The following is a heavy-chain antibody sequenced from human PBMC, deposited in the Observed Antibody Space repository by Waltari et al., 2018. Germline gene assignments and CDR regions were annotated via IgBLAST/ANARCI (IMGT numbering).Heavy chain of an antibody. CDR2: INHSGST. CDR1: GGSFRGYY. CDR3: ARGGFIVVVPAARGGDYFDY. D-gene: IGHD2-2*01. Sequence: QVQLQQWGAGLLKPSETLSLTCAVYGGSFRGYYWSWIRQPPGKGREWIGEINHSGSTNYNPSLKSRVTISVDTSKNQFSLKLSSVTAADTAVYYCARGGFIVVVPAARGGDYFDYWGQGTLVTVSS. V-gene: IGHV4-34*01. J-gene: IGHJ4*02.